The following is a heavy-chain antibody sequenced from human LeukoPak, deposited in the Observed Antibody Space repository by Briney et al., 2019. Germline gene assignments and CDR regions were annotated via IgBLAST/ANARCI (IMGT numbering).Heavy chain of an antibody. Sequence: ASVKVSCKASGYTFTSYAMHWVRQAPGQKLEWMGWINAGSGNTKYSQKFQGRVTITRDTSASTAYMELSSLRSEDTAVYYCARTRFGELLSFDPWGQGTLVTVSS. J-gene: IGHJ5*02. CDR3: ARTRFGELLSFDP. V-gene: IGHV1-3*01. D-gene: IGHD3-10*01. CDR2: INAGSGNT. CDR1: GYTFTSYA.